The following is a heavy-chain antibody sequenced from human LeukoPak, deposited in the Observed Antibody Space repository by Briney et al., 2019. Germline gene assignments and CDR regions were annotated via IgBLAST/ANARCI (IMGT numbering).Heavy chain of an antibody. Sequence: SETLSLTCTVSGGPISSGGYYWSWIRQHPGKGLEWIGYIYYSGSTYYNPSLKSRVTISVDTSKNQFSLKLSSVTAADTAVYYCARGLYSGWPGGYYYGMDVWGQGTTVTVSS. CDR2: IYYSGST. CDR3: ARGLYSGWPGGYYYGMDV. CDR1: GGPISSGGYY. D-gene: IGHD6-19*01. J-gene: IGHJ6*02. V-gene: IGHV4-31*03.